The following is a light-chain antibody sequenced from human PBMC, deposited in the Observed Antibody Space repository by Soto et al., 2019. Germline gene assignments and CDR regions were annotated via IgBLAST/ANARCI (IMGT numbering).Light chain of an antibody. Sequence: QSVLTQPPSASGTPGQRVTISCSGSSSNIGNNYVYWYQQFPGMAPKLVIYKNNRRPSGVPYRFSGSKSGTSASLAISGLRSEDEADYYCAAWDDSLNVLFGGGTKLTVL. CDR2: KNN. V-gene: IGLV1-47*01. CDR3: AAWDDSLNVL. J-gene: IGLJ3*02. CDR1: SSNIGNNY.